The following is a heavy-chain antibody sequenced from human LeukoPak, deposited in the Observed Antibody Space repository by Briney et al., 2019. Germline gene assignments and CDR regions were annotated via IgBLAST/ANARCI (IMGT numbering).Heavy chain of an antibody. CDR1: GFSFSSYA. Sequence: GGSLRLSCAASGFSFSSYAMNWVRQAPGKGLEWVSHIYSGTSTISYADSVQGRFTISRDNAKNSLYLQMNSLRDEDTAVYYCARDHDYAFDYWGQGTLVTVSS. D-gene: IGHD4-17*01. J-gene: IGHJ4*02. CDR2: IYSGTSTI. CDR3: ARDHDYAFDY. V-gene: IGHV3-48*02.